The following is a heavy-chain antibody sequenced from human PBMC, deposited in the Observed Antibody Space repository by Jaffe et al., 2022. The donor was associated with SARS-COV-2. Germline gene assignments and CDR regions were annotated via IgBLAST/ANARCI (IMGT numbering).Heavy chain of an antibody. CDR2: IYYSGST. CDR1: GGSISSYY. J-gene: IGHJ4*02. CDR3: ARDLGHLGGGNFDY. V-gene: IGHV4-59*01. D-gene: IGHD3-16*01. Sequence: QVQLQESGPGLVKPSETLSLTCTVSGGSISSYYWSWIRQPPGKGLEWIGYIYYSGSTNYNPSLKSRVTISVDTSKNQFSLKLSSVTAADTAVYYCARDLGHLGGGNFDYWGQGTLVTVSS.